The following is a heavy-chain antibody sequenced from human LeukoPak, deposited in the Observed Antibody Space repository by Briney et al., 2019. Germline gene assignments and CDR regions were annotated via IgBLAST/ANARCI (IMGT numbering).Heavy chain of an antibody. CDR3: ARFSRTFDFDDY. CDR1: GGTFISYA. V-gene: IGHV1-69*13. Sequence: ASVKVSCKASGGTFISYAISWVRQAPGQGLEWMGGIIPIFGTANYAQKFQGRVTITADESTSTAYMELSSLRSEDTAVYYCARFSRTFDFDDYWGQGTLVTVSS. J-gene: IGHJ4*02. CDR2: IIPIFGTA. D-gene: IGHD3-9*01.